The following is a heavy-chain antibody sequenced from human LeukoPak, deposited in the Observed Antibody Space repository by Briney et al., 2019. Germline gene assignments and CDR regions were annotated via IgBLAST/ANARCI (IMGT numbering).Heavy chain of an antibody. CDR3: SEGYFVPFDH. D-gene: IGHD2/OR15-2a*01. CDR2: LSYTGKT. Sequence: SETLSLTCVVSGASVSSSHWNWIRQLPGKGLEWIGCLSYTGKTDYNPSLTSRVTISLDTSKNQVSLKLRSVTAADTAVYYCSEGYFVPFDHWGQGTLGTVSS. V-gene: IGHV4-59*02. J-gene: IGHJ4*02. CDR1: GASVSSSH.